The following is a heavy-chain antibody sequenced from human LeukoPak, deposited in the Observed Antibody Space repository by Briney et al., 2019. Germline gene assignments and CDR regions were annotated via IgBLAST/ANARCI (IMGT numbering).Heavy chain of an antibody. CDR3: ARGDGGTFLYYYGMDV. D-gene: IGHD4-23*01. CDR1: GGSISSYY. CDR2: IYHSGST. V-gene: IGHV4-59*08. J-gene: IGHJ6*02. Sequence: SETLSLTCTVSGGSISSYYWSWTRQPPGKGLEWIGSIYHSGSTYYNSSLKSRVTILVDTSKNQFSLNLTSVTAADTAVYYCARGDGGTFLYYYGMDVWGQGTTVTVSS.